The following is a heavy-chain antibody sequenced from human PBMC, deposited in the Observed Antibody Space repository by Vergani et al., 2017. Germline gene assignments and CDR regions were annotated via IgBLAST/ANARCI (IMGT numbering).Heavy chain of an antibody. CDR3: ARDKYPIVVVPAEGDWFDP. CDR1: GFTFSTYA. Sequence: EVQLLESGGGLVQPGGSLRLSCAASGFTFSTYAMTWVRQAPGKGLEWVSTISSDGGSTYYADSVKGRFTISRDNSKNTLSLQMNSLRAEDTAVYYCARDKYPIVVVPAEGDWFDPWGQGTLVTVSS. J-gene: IGHJ5*02. V-gene: IGHV3-23*01. D-gene: IGHD2-2*01. CDR2: ISSDGGST.